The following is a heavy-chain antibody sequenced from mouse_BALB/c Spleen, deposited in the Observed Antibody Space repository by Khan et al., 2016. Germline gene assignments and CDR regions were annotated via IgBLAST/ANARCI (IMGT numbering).Heavy chain of an antibody. CDR2: IRNKANGYTT. CDR3: ARDGYYPYAMDY. V-gene: IGHV7-3*02. CDR1: GFTFTDYY. J-gene: IGHJ4*01. D-gene: IGHD2-3*01. Sequence: VQLKESGGDLVQPGGSLRLSCATSGFTFTDYYMSWVRQPPGKALEWLGFIRNKANGYTTEYSASVKGRFTISRDNSQSILYLQMNTLRAEDSATYYCARDGYYPYAMDYWGQRTSVTVSS.